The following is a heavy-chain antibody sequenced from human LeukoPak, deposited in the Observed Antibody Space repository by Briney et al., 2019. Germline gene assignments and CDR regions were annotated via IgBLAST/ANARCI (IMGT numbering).Heavy chain of an antibody. CDR1: GFTFSNYG. CDR2: IANDGSIK. J-gene: IGHJ4*02. CDR3: AREASGYDFEY. D-gene: IGHD5-12*01. V-gene: IGHV3-30*03. Sequence: GGSLRLSCAASGFTFSNYGMHWVRQAPGKGLEWVAVIANDGSIKYYRDSVKGRFTISRDNSKNTLFLQVNSLRGEDTAVYYCAREASGYDFEYWGQGPLVTVSS.